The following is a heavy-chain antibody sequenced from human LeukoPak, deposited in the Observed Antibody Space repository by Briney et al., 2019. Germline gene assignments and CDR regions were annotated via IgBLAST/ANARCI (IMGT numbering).Heavy chain of an antibody. Sequence: PGGSLRLSCAASGFTFSNAWMNWVRQAPGKGLEWVGRIKSKTDGGTTDYAAPVKDRFAISRDDSKNTLYLQMNSLKTEDTAVYYCTTRGYSGYGPTYLFDYWGQGTLVTVSS. V-gene: IGHV3-15*07. D-gene: IGHD5-12*01. J-gene: IGHJ4*02. CDR1: GFTFSNAW. CDR2: IKSKTDGGTT. CDR3: TTRGYSGYGPTYLFDY.